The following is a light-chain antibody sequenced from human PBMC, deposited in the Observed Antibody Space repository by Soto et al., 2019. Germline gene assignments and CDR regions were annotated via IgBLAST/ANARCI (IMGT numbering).Light chain of an antibody. CDR1: QTIISW. CDR3: QQYNDYSRT. CDR2: KAS. Sequence: DIQMTQSPSTLSGSVGDRVTITCRASQTIISWLAWYQQKPGKAPKLLIYKASRSESGVPSRFRGSGSGTDFTLTISNLQPEDFATYYCQQYNDYSRTFGQGTKVDI. J-gene: IGKJ1*01. V-gene: IGKV1-5*03.